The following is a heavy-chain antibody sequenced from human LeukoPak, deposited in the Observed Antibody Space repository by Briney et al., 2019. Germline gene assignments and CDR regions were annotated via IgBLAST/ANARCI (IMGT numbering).Heavy chain of an antibody. V-gene: IGHV1-2*02. J-gene: IGHJ4*02. CDR3: ARVATRDPIWYFDY. D-gene: IGHD5-12*01. CDR1: GYTFTGYY. Sequence: ASVKVSCKASGYTFTGYYMHWVRQAPGQGLEWMGWINPNSGGTNYAQKFQGRVTMTRDTSISTACMELSRLRSDDTAVYYCARVATRDPIWYFDYWGQGTLVTASS. CDR2: INPNSGGT.